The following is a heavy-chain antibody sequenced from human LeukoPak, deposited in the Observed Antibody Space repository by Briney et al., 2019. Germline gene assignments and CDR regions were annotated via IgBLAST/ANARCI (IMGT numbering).Heavy chain of an antibody. D-gene: IGHD2-21*01. CDR2: IHHSGST. V-gene: IGHV4-38-2*02. CDR3: AREGAYSTNWFDP. CDR1: DYSISSDYY. Sequence: SETLSLTCTVSDYSISSDYYWGWIRPPPGQGLEWLGSIHHSGSTYYNPSLKSRVIMSVDTSKNQFSLKLSSATAADMAVYYCAREGAYSTNWFDPWGQGTLVTVSS. J-gene: IGHJ5*02.